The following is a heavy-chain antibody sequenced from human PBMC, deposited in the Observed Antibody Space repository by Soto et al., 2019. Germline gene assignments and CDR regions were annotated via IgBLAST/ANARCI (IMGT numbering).Heavy chain of an antibody. D-gene: IGHD2-8*02. CDR1: GFSLSTGGVG. CDR2: MYCDDDE. CDR3: AHTPPVKGDVVVMVGATTNYFDY. J-gene: IGHJ4*02. V-gene: IGHV2-5*02. Sequence: QITLRESGPTLVKPTQTLTLTCTFSGFSLSTGGVGVAWIRQPPGKPLEWLALMYCDDDEGYNPSLKTRLTITKDTSKNRAVLTMTNMDPVDTATYYCAHTPPVKGDVVVMVGATTNYFDYWGQGTLVTVSS.